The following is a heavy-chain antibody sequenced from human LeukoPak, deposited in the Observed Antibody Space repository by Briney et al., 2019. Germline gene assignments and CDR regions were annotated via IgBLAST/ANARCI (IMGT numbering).Heavy chain of an antibody. D-gene: IGHD3-9*01. J-gene: IGHJ3*02. CDR1: GFTLDDYA. CDR3: AKDTDDILTMGNAFDI. V-gene: IGHV3-9*03. CDR2: ISWNSGSI. Sequence: SLRLSCAASGFTLDDYAIHWVRQAPGQGLEWISGISWNSGSIGYADPVKGRFTISRDNAKNSLYLPMNSLRAEDMALYYCAKDTDDILTMGNAFDIWGQGTMVTVSS.